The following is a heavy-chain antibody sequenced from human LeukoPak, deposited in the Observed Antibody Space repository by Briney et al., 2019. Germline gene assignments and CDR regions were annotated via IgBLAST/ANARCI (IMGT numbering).Heavy chain of an antibody. J-gene: IGHJ5*02. Sequence: ASVKVSCKASGYTFTSYGISWVRQAPGQGLEWMGWISAYNGNTNYAQKLQGRVTMTTDTSTSTAYMGLRSLRSDDTAVYYCARDLRLRLNLNWFDPWGQGTLVTVSS. CDR3: ARDLRLRLNLNWFDP. CDR2: ISAYNGNT. V-gene: IGHV1-18*01. D-gene: IGHD4-17*01. CDR1: GYTFTSYG.